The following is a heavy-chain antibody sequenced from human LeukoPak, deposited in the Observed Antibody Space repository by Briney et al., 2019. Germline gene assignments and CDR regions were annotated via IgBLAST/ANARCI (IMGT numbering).Heavy chain of an antibody. CDR2: ISAYNGNT. D-gene: IGHD3-3*01. J-gene: IGHJ5*02. CDR3: ARDLRPYDFWSGYYPYNWFDP. V-gene: IGHV1-18*04. Sequence: GASVKVSCKASGYIFTGYYMHWVRQAPGQGLEWMGWISAYNGNTNYAQKLQGRVTMTTDTSTSTAYMELRSLRSDDTAVYYCARDLRPYDFWSGYYPYNWFDPWGQGTLVTVSS. CDR1: GYIFTGYY.